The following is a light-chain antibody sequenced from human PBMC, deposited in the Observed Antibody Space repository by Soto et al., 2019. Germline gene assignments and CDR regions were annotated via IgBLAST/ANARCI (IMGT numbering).Light chain of an antibody. CDR2: AAS. CDR3: QQSYRTPPT. J-gene: IGKJ2*01. V-gene: IGKV1-39*01. CDR1: QIISSY. Sequence: DIQMTQSPSSLSASVGDRVTITCRASQIISSYLNWYQQKPGKAPKLLIYAASSLQSGVPSRFSGSGSGTDFTLNISSLQPEDFATYYCQQSYRTPPTFGQGTKLEIK.